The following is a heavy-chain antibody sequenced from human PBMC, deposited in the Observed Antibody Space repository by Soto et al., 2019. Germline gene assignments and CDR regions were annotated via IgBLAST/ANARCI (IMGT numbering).Heavy chain of an antibody. V-gene: IGHV4-59*01. D-gene: IGHD3-10*01. CDR2: IYYSGST. J-gene: IGHJ6*02. CDR1: GGSISSYY. Sequence: PSETLSLTCTVSGGSISSYYWSWIRQPPGKGLEWIGYIYYSGSTNYNPSLKSRVTISVDTSKNQFSLKLSSVTAADTSVYYCERMVRGVITYCGMDVWGQWTTVTVSS. CDR3: ERMVRGVITYCGMDV.